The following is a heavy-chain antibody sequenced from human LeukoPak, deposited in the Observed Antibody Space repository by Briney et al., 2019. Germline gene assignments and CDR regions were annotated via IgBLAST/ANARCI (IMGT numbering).Heavy chain of an antibody. CDR2: IYYSGST. V-gene: IGHV4-59*11. CDR1: GGSISSHY. Sequence: SETLSLTCTVSGGSISSHYWSWIRQPPGKGLEWIGYIYYSGSTNYNPSLKSRVTISVDTFKNQFSLKLSSVTAADTAVYYCASYYYDSSGYYYVHYWGQGTLVTVSS. J-gene: IGHJ4*02. D-gene: IGHD3-22*01. CDR3: ASYYYDSSGYYYVHY.